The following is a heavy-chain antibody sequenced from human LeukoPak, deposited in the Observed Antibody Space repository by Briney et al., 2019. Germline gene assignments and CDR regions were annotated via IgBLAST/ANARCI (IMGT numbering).Heavy chain of an antibody. CDR2: ISPGGGTT. CDR3: TKSRSGSSNWALQVFDN. Sequence: GGSLSLSCAVSGFPFSNEAMGGVRQLRGGGLEWVSTISPGGGTTYYAESMKGRFTISRDNSKSTLYLEMNSLRAEDTAVYYCTKSRSGSSNWALQVFDNWGQGALVTVSS. D-gene: IGHD4-11*01. V-gene: IGHV3-23*01. CDR1: GFPFSNEA. J-gene: IGHJ4*02.